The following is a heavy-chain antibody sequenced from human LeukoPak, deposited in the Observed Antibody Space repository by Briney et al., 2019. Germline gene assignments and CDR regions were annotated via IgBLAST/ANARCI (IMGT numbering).Heavy chain of an antibody. CDR1: GFTFSSYA. J-gene: IGHJ4*02. Sequence: GRSLRLSCAASGFTFSSYAMHWVRQAPGKGLEWVALISYDGANKYYADSVKGRFTITRDNSKNTLYLQMNSLRAEDTAVYYCARSLMLSPSGSYLVASGFDYWGQGTLVTVSS. CDR3: ARSLMLSPSGSYLVASGFDY. CDR2: ISYDGANK. V-gene: IGHV3-30-3*01. D-gene: IGHD3-10*01.